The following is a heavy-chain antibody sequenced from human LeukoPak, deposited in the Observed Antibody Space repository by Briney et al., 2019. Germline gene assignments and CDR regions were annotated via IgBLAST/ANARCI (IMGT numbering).Heavy chain of an antibody. D-gene: IGHD4-17*01. V-gene: IGHV3-NL1*01. CDR3: AKDLWEGVTTGY. Sequence: GGSLRLSCAASGFTFSSYGMNWVRQPPGKGLEWVSLIYSTGTTFYADSVKGRFTISRDNSKNTLYLQMNSLRAEDTAVYYCAKDLWEGVTTGYWGQGTLVTVSS. J-gene: IGHJ4*02. CDR2: IYSTGTT. CDR1: GFTFSSYG.